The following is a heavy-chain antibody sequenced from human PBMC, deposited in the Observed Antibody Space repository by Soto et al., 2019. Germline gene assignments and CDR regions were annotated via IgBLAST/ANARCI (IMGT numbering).Heavy chain of an antibody. J-gene: IGHJ4*02. V-gene: IGHV3-30*01. CDR2: VSYDGSKK. Sequence: QVQLVESGGGVVQPRRSLRLSCAASGFIFTSYIVHWVRQAPGKGLEWVASVSYDGSKKHYGDSVKGRFSISRDNSKNTVYLQMNSLRTEDTAVYYCARDKGLLFACNYDSWGQGTLVTVSS. CDR1: GFIFTSYI. CDR3: ARDKGLLFACNYDS. D-gene: IGHD3-16*01.